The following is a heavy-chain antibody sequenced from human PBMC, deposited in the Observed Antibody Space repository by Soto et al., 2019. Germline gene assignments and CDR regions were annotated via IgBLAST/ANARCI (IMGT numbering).Heavy chain of an antibody. D-gene: IGHD2-15*01. J-gene: IGHJ4*02. CDR1: GYSISSAYY. V-gene: IGHV4-38-2*01. CDR3: ARGSATPVDY. CDR2: ISPSGST. Sequence: PSETLSLTCAVSGYSISSAYYWGWIRQRPGKGREWIGTISPSGSTHYKPSLRSRVTISMDTSKNQFSLRLTSVTAAHKAVYSCARGSATPVDYWGQGTLVTVSS.